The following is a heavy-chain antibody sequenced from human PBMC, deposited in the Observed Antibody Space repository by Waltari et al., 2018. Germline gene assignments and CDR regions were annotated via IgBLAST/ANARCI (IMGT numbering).Heavy chain of an antibody. CDR2: TKPDDSDT. D-gene: IGHD3-16*01. J-gene: IGHJ3*02. CDR3: ARPKSWGRVGPHDAFEI. V-gene: IGHV5-51*01. CDR1: GYDFLNYW. Sequence: VQLVQSGAELKKPGESLKISCKTSGYDFLNYWIGWVRQKPGNGREWMGLTKPDDSDTRDRPSFEGQVTFSVDKSSNTAVLQWRNLKASDTAMYFCARPKSWGRVGPHDAFEIWGQGTVVTVSS.